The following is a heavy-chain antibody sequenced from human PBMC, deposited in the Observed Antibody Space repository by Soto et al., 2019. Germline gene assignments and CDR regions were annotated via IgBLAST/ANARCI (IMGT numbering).Heavy chain of an antibody. V-gene: IGHV3-11*01. J-gene: IGHJ6*03. CDR3: ARRYCSSTSCYYYYYYMDV. CDR2: ISSSGSTI. Sequence: QVQLVESGGGLVKPVGSLRLSCAASGFTFSDYYMSWIRQAPGKGLEWVSYISSSGSTIYYEDSVKGRFTISRDHANNPLYLQMNSLRAEDTAVYYCARRYCSSTSCYYYYYYMDVWGKGTTVTVSS. CDR1: GFTFSDYY. D-gene: IGHD2-2*01.